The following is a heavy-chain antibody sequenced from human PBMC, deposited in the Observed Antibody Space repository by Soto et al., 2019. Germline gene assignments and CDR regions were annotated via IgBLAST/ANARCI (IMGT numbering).Heavy chain of an antibody. Sequence: QVQLVESGGGVVQPGRSLRLSCAASGFTFSSYAMHWVRQAPGKGLEWVAVIPYDGSNKYYADSVKGRFTISRDNSKNTLYLQMNSLRAEDTAVYYCARDSIGVVVPGGAFDIWGQGTMVTVSS. V-gene: IGHV3-30-3*01. D-gene: IGHD2-2*01. CDR2: IPYDGSNK. J-gene: IGHJ3*02. CDR3: ARDSIGVVVPGGAFDI. CDR1: GFTFSSYA.